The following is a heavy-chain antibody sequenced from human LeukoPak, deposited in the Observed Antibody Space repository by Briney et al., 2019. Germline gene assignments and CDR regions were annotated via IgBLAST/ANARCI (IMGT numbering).Heavy chain of an antibody. D-gene: IGHD2-2*01. J-gene: IGHJ5*02. V-gene: IGHV3-11*05. Sequence: GGSLRLSCAASGFTFSDYYMSWSRQAPGKGLEWVSYISSSSSYTNYADSVKGRFTISRDNAKNSLYLQMNSLRAEDTAVYYCARGKKDIVVVPAASPGSWFDPWGQGTLVTVSS. CDR2: ISSSSSYT. CDR1: GFTFSDYY. CDR3: ARGKKDIVVVPAASPGSWFDP.